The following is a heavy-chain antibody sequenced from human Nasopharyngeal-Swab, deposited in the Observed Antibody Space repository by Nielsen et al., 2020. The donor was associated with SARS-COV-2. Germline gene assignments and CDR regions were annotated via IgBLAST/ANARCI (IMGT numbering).Heavy chain of an antibody. CDR1: GFTFSDSA. J-gene: IGHJ4*02. CDR2: VRSKGNNYAT. Sequence: GESLKISCAASGFTFSDSAIHWVRQASGKGLEWVGRVRSKGNNYATAYSASVKGRFIIFRDDPTNTAYLQMNSLKTKGTAMYYCTRCGGGCYSGRDYWGQGTLVTVSS. D-gene: IGHD2-15*01. V-gene: IGHV3-73*01. CDR3: TRCGGGCYSGRDY.